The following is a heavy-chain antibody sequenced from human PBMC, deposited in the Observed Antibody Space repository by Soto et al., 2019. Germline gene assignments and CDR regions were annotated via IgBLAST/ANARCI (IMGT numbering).Heavy chain of an antibody. Sequence: SVKVSCKASGCTFSSYAISWVRQAPGQGLEWMGGIIPIFGTANYAQKFQGRVTITADESTSTAYMELSSLRSEDTAVYYCASPNYYDSSGVYYFDYWGQGTVVTVSS. CDR3: ASPNYYDSSGVYYFDY. J-gene: IGHJ4*02. CDR1: GCTFSSYA. CDR2: IIPIFGTA. V-gene: IGHV1-69*13. D-gene: IGHD3-22*01.